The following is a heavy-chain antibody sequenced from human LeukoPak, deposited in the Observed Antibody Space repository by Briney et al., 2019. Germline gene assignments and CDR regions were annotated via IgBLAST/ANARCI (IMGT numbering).Heavy chain of an antibody. D-gene: IGHD6-19*01. V-gene: IGHV3-30-3*01. Sequence: GGSLRLSCAASGFTFSNYAMSWVRQAPGKGLEWVAVISYDGSNKYYADSVKGRFTISRDNSKNTLYLQMNSLRAEDTAVYYCARDRGIAVAHYGMDVWGQGTTVTVSS. CDR1: GFTFSNYA. CDR3: ARDRGIAVAHYGMDV. CDR2: ISYDGSNK. J-gene: IGHJ6*02.